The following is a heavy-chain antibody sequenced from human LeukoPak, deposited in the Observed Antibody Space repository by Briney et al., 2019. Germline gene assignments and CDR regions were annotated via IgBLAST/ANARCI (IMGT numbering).Heavy chain of an antibody. D-gene: IGHD2-8*02. Sequence: ASVKVSCKGYGYTFTDYYMHWVRQAPGQGLEWMGWSNPNNGGTNYAQKFQGRVTMTLDTSISTAYMELNRLRSDDTAIYYCARVDGGEWYYFDYWGQGTLVTVSS. CDR1: GYTFTDYY. CDR2: SNPNNGGT. V-gene: IGHV1-2*02. J-gene: IGHJ4*02. CDR3: ARVDGGEWYYFDY.